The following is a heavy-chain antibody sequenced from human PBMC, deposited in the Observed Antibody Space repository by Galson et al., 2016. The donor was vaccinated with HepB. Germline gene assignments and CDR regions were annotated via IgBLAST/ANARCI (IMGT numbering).Heavy chain of an antibody. Sequence: SVKVSCKASGGTFNTHGISWVRQAPGQGLEWMGGIIPILGTANYAQMFQGRVTITADESTTTAYMELSSLTSEDTAVYYCARDALRGDPNTRLDYWGQGTLVTVSS. J-gene: IGHJ4*02. D-gene: IGHD3-10*01. CDR3: ARDALRGDPNTRLDY. CDR2: IIPILGTA. CDR1: GGTFNTHG. V-gene: IGHV1-69*13.